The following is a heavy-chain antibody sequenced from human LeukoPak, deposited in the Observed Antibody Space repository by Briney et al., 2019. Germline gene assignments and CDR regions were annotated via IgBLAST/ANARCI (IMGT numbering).Heavy chain of an antibody. D-gene: IGHD1-26*01. CDR2: INHSGST. J-gene: IGHJ4*02. CDR1: GGSFSGYY. Sequence: PSETLSLTCAVYGGSFSGYYWSWIRQPPGKGLEWIGEINHSGSTNYNPSLKSRVTISVDTSKNQFSMKLSSVPAADPDVYYCARGVIYRPCYYDYWGQGTLVTLPS. CDR3: ARGVIYRPCYYDY. V-gene: IGHV4-34*01.